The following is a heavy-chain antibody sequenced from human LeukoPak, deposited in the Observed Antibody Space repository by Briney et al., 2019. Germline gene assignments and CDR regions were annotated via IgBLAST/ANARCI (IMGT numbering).Heavy chain of an antibody. Sequence: GGSLRLSCAASGFTVSSNYMSWVRQAPGKGLEWVSVIYSGGSTYYSDSVKGRFTISRDNSNNTLYLQMNSLRAEDTAVYYCARAGRYTGVLYWGQGTLVTVSS. J-gene: IGHJ4*02. V-gene: IGHV3-53*01. CDR2: IYSGGST. CDR3: ARAGRYTGVLY. D-gene: IGHD3-10*01. CDR1: GFTVSSNY.